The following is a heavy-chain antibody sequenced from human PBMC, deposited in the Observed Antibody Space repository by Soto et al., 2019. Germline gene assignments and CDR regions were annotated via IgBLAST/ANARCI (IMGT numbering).Heavy chain of an antibody. J-gene: IGHJ4*02. Sequence: QVQLVQSGAEVKKPESSVKVSCKAPGGTFSTYAISWVRQAPGQGLEWMGGIIPMFGTANYAQRFQDRVTITADESPNTVYMEVSSLSSEDTSVSFCASGIQLCLRRTNTGYSGWCQGDLVRVSS. V-gene: IGHV1-69*12. CDR3: ASGIQLCLRRTNTGYSG. CDR2: IIPMFGTA. CDR1: GGTFSTYA. D-gene: IGHD5-18*01.